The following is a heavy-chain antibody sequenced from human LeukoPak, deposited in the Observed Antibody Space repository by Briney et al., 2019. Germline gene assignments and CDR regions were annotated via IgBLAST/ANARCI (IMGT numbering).Heavy chain of an antibody. Sequence: GGSLRLSCAASGFTFSSYWMNWARQAPGKGLEWVASINHNGNVNYYVDSVKGRFTISRDNSKNTLYLQMNSLRAEDTAVYYCARDLAPYLYYYYGMDVWGQGTTVTVSS. CDR2: INHNGNVN. CDR3: ARDLAPYLYYYYGMDV. D-gene: IGHD2-8*01. V-gene: IGHV3-7*01. CDR1: GFTFSSYW. J-gene: IGHJ6*02.